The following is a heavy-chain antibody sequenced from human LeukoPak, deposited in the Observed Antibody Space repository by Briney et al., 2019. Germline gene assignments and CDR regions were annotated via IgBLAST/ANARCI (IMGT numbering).Heavy chain of an antibody. D-gene: IGHD3-10*01. CDR1: GFTVNSND. CDR2: IDTGGRT. Sequence: PGGSLRLSCAASGFTVNSNDMSWVRQAPGKGLEWVSVIDTGGRTYYADSVKGRFTISTDNSKNTLYLQMNSLRAEDTAVYYCAKDAADYYGSGSYYNYWGQGTLVTVSS. J-gene: IGHJ4*02. CDR3: AKDAADYYGSGSYYNY. V-gene: IGHV3-66*01.